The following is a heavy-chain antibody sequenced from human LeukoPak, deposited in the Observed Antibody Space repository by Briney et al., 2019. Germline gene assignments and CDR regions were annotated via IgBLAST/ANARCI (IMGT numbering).Heavy chain of an antibody. V-gene: IGHV3-53*05. CDR2: IYSGGST. CDR3: ATPFIAVAGTLHDY. CDR1: GFTVSGNY. D-gene: IGHD6-19*01. Sequence: GGSLRLSCAASGFTVSGNYMTWVRQAPGKGLEWVSVIYSGGSTYYADSVKGRFTISRDNSKNTLYLQMNSLRAEDTAVYYCATPFIAVAGTLHDYWGQGTLVTVSS. J-gene: IGHJ4*02.